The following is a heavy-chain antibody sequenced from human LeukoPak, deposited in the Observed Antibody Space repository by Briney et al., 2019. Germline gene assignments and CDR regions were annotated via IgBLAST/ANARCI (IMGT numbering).Heavy chain of an antibody. V-gene: IGHV4-61*09. J-gene: IGHJ4*02. CDR1: GVSVSTGSYY. Sequence: SETLSLTCTVSGVSVSTGSYYWSWIRQPAGGGLEWIGHIHTSGTMNYNASLKSRVTISVETSKNQFSLRLSSVTAADTAVYFCARGILRDYYDSSGFYHRGGVGYWGQGTLVTVSS. D-gene: IGHD3-22*01. CDR3: ARGILRDYYDSSGFYHRGGVGY. CDR2: IHTSGTM.